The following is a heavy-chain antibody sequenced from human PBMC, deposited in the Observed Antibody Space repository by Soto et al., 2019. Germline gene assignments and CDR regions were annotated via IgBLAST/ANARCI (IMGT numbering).Heavy chain of an antibody. CDR1: GGSISSGGYT. V-gene: IGHV4-31*03. CDR2: IYYSGST. CDR3: ARDTGAGTGLDY. D-gene: IGHD1-26*01. J-gene: IGHJ4*02. Sequence: QVQLQESGPGLVKPSQTLSLSCTVSGGSISSGGYTWSWIRQHPGKGLEWIGNIYYSGSTYHNPSLKSRVTISVDTSKNQFSLNVYSVTAADTAVYYCARDTGAGTGLDYWGQGTLVTVSS.